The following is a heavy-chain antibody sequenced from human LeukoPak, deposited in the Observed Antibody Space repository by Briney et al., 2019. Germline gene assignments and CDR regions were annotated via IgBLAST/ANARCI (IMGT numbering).Heavy chain of an antibody. V-gene: IGHV3-7*01. CDR2: MKQDASEK. D-gene: IGHD3-10*01. CDR3: ARDRWFGESLPAHFDY. CDR1: GFTFSNYW. Sequence: GGSLRLSCAASGFTFSNYWMSWVRQAPGKGLEWVANMKQDASEKNYVDSVKGRFTISRDNAKNSLNLQMNSLRAEDTAVYYCARDRWFGESLPAHFDYWGQGTLVTVSS. J-gene: IGHJ4*02.